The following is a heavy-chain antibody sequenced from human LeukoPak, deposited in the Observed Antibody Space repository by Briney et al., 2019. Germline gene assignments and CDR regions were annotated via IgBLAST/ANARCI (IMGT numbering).Heavy chain of an antibody. CDR1: GFTFSSYS. Sequence: PGGSLRLSCATSGFTFSSYSMNWVRQAPGKGLEWVSSLSSSTYIYYADSVKGRFTISRDNAKNSLYLQMNSLRAEDTAVYYCARDNGVGPAAMGYWGPGTLVTVSS. V-gene: IGHV3-21*01. D-gene: IGHD2-2*01. CDR3: ARDNGVGPAAMGY. J-gene: IGHJ4*02. CDR2: LSSSTYI.